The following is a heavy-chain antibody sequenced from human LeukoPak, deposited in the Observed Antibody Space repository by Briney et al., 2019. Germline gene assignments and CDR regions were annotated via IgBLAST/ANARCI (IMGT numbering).Heavy chain of an antibody. J-gene: IGHJ3*02. Sequence: GGSLRLSCAASGFTFSSYEMNWVRQAPGKGLEWVTYISSSGSTIHYADSVKGRFTISRDNAKNSLYPQMNSLRAEDTAVYYCARAVNNAFDIWGQGTMVTVSS. V-gene: IGHV3-48*03. CDR3: ARAVNNAFDI. CDR1: GFTFSSYE. D-gene: IGHD2/OR15-2a*01. CDR2: ISSSGSTI.